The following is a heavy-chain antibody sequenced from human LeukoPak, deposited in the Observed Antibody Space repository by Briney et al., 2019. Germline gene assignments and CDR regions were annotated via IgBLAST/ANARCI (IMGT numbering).Heavy chain of an antibody. D-gene: IGHD3-9*01. CDR3: ARGPWLLTDFDY. V-gene: IGHV4-59*01. CDR2: IYYSGST. Sequence: SETLSLTCTVSGGSISSYYWSWIRQPPGKGLEWIGYIYYSGSTNYNPSLKSRVTISVDTSKNQFSLKLSSVSAADTAVYYCARGPWLLTDFDYWGQGTLVTVSS. CDR1: GGSISSYY. J-gene: IGHJ4*02.